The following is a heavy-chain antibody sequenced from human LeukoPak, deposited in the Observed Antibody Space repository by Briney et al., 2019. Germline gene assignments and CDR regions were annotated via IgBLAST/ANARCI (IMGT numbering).Heavy chain of an antibody. D-gene: IGHD4-17*01. CDR2: IRGDGSEK. Sequence: GGSLRLSCAASGFTFGGYWMTWVRQAPGKGLEWVANIRGDGSEKSYVDSVKGRFTISRDNAKNSLFLQMNSLRAEDTAIYYCARSRLRASFDYWGQGTLVTVSS. CDR1: GFTFGGYW. J-gene: IGHJ4*02. CDR3: ARSRLRASFDY. V-gene: IGHV3-7*05.